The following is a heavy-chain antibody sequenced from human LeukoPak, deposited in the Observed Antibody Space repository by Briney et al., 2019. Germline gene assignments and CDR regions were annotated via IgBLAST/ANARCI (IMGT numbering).Heavy chain of an antibody. CDR2: IYYSGST. CDR1: GGSISSYY. D-gene: IGHD2-2*01. J-gene: IGHJ6*03. CDR3: ARAPKVVPAAPKPIYYYYYYTDV. V-gene: IGHV4-59*01. Sequence: SETLSLTCTVSGGSISSYYWSWIRQPPGKGLEWIGYIYYSGSTNCNPSLKSRVTISVDTSKNQFSLKLSSVTAADTAVYYCARAPKVVPAAPKPIYYYYYYTDVWGKGTTVTVSS.